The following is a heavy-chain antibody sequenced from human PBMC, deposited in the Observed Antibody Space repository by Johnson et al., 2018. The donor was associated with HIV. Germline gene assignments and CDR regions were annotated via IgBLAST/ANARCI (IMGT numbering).Heavy chain of an antibody. CDR1: GFTFSSYG. CDR3: AGRELDAFDI. V-gene: IGHV3-30*03. D-gene: IGHD1-26*01. Sequence: QMQLVESGGGVVQPGRSLRLSCAASGFTFSSYGMHWVRQAPGKGLEWVAVISYDGSNKYYADSVKGRFTISRDNSKNTLYLQMNSLRAEETAVYYCAGRELDAFDIWGQGTMVTVSS. J-gene: IGHJ3*02. CDR2: ISYDGSNK.